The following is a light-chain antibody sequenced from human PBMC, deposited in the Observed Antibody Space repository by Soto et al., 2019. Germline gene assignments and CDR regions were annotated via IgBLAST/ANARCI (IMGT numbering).Light chain of an antibody. J-gene: IGKJ2*01. CDR3: QQYGSSPPYT. CDR1: QSVSGNY. Sequence: EIVLTQSPGTLSLSPGERATLSCRSSQSVSGNYLAWYRQKAGQSPRLLIYGSSDRATGIPDRFSGSGSGTDFTLTISRVEPEDFAVYYCQQYGSSPPYTFGQGTKLEIK. CDR2: GSS. V-gene: IGKV3-20*01.